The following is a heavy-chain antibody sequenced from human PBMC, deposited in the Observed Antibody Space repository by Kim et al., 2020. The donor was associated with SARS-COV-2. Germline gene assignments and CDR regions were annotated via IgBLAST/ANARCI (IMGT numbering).Heavy chain of an antibody. J-gene: IGHJ4*02. Sequence: AQKFQGRVTITADKSTSTAYMELSSLRSEDTAVYYCAGGYDFWSGSPYTSWGQGTLVTVSS. V-gene: IGHV1-69*02. CDR3: AGGYDFWSGSPYTS. D-gene: IGHD3-3*01.